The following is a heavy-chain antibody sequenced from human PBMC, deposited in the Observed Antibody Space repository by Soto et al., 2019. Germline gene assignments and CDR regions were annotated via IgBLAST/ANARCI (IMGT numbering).Heavy chain of an antibody. Sequence: EVQLVESGGRLIQPGKSLRRSCAASGFTFDDYAMHWVRQVPGKGLEWVSGISANGGSIRYGDSVKGRFTISRDNAKNSLFLQMNNLRAEDTALYYCAKSGEPGVVAATSFDSWGQGTLVTVSS. CDR3: AKSGEPGVVAATSFDS. D-gene: IGHD2-15*01. J-gene: IGHJ5*01. V-gene: IGHV3-9*01. CDR1: GFTFDDYA. CDR2: ISANGGSI.